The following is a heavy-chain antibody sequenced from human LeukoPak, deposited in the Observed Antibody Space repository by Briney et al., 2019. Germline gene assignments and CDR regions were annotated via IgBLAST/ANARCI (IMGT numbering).Heavy chain of an antibody. Sequence: GGSLRLSCAASGFTFSSYSMNWVRQAPGKGLEWVSSISSSSSYIYYADSVKGRFTISRDNAKNSLYLQMDSLTAEDTAVYYCTRKGSQWDFLVDYWGQGTRVAVSP. CDR1: GFTFSSYS. V-gene: IGHV3-21*01. D-gene: IGHD2/OR15-2a*01. CDR2: ISSSSSYI. J-gene: IGHJ4*02. CDR3: TRKGSQWDFLVDY.